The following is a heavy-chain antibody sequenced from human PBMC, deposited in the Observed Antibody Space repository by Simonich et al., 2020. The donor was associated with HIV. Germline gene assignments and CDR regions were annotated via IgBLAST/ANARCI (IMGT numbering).Heavy chain of an antibody. V-gene: IGHV7-4-1*02. CDR3: ARGGQMSSPRPSDAFDI. J-gene: IGHJ3*02. D-gene: IGHD6-13*01. CDR1: GYTFSSYG. CDR2: INHNTGNP. Sequence: QVQLVQSGSELKKPGASVKVSCKASGYTFSSYGMNWVRQAPGQGLEWMGWINHNTGNPTYAQGFTGRFVFSLDPTVSTAYLQISSLKAEDTAVYYCARGGQMSSPRPSDAFDIWGQGTMVTVSS.